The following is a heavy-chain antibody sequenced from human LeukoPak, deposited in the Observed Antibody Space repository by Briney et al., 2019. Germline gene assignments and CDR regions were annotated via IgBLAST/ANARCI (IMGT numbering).Heavy chain of an antibody. V-gene: IGHV3-33*01. J-gene: IGHJ4*02. CDR1: GFTFSSYG. CDR2: IWYDGSNK. D-gene: IGHD3-10*01. Sequence: GGSLRLSCAASGFTFSSYGMHWVRQAPGKGLEWVAVIWYDGSNKYYADSVRGRFTISRDNSKNTLYLQMNSLRAEDTAVYYCARDHGSETSDFDYWGQGTLVTVSS. CDR3: ARDHGSETSDFDY.